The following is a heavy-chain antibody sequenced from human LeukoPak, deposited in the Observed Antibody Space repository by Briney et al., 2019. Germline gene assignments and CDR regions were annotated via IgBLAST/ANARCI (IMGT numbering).Heavy chain of an antibody. CDR2: IYTSGST. CDR3: ARDRAFGYCTAGSCPLFDY. V-gene: IGHV4-4*07. CDR1: GGSLNNYY. J-gene: IGHJ4*01. Sequence: PSENLSLNCTVSGGSLNNYYWTWIRQPAGKGLEWIGRIYTSGSTNYNPSLKSRVTMSVDTSKNQFSLKLSSVTAADTAVYYCARDRAFGYCTAGSCPLFDYWGQGTLVTVSS. D-gene: IGHD2-15*01.